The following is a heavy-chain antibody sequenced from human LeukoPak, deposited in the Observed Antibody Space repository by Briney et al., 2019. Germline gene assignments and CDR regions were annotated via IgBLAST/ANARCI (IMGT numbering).Heavy chain of an antibody. D-gene: IGHD6-19*01. J-gene: IGHJ4*02. Sequence: PRGSPRLSRAASGLTLSSNYMNWGRPAPGKRLEWVSGNYSGGDTYYADSVKGRFTISRDISKKTLYLQMNSLRAEDTAVYYCARGGTVAGNPGLFDYWGQGTLVTVSS. CDR3: ARGGTVAGNPGLFDY. CDR2: NYSGGDT. CDR1: GLTLSSNY. V-gene: IGHV3-53*01.